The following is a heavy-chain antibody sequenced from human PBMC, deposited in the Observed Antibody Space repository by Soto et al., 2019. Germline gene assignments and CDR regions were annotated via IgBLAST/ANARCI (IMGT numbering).Heavy chain of an antibody. CDR2: VSGGGATT. CDR3: ANRWLRAEYYFDY. D-gene: IGHD5-12*01. J-gene: IGHJ4*02. V-gene: IGHV3-23*01. CDR1: GFTFSTYA. Sequence: VQLLESGGGLVQPGGSLRLSCAASGFTFSTYAMSWVRQAPGKGLEWVSIVSGGGATTYYADSVKGRFTISRDNSKNTLYLQMNSLRAEDTAIYYCANRWLRAEYYFDYWVQGTLVTVSS.